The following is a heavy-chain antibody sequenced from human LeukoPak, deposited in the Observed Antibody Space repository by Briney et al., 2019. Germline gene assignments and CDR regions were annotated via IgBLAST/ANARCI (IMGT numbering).Heavy chain of an antibody. CDR3: ARGGTAYYYYYMDV. CDR2: ITNDGRST. Sequence: GGSLRLSCAASGFTFSNYRMHWVRQVPGKGLVWVSSITNDGRSTNYADSVKGRLTISRDNAKNTLYLQMNSLRAEDTAVYYCARGGTAYYYYYMDVWGKGTTVTVSS. J-gene: IGHJ6*03. V-gene: IGHV3-74*01. CDR1: GFTFSNYR. D-gene: IGHD3-16*01.